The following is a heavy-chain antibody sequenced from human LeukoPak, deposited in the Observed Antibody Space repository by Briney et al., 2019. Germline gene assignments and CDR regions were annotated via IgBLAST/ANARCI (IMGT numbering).Heavy chain of an antibody. CDR2: IYYRGST. D-gene: IGHD6-19*01. J-gene: IGHJ4*02. CDR1: GGSLSSTHHY. V-gene: IGHV4-39*01. CDR3: ASLVAGTWGTDY. Sequence: PFEILSLTRTVSGGSLSSTHHYWGWIRPAPGKGLEWSGSIYYRGSTYYNPSLKTRVPVSVHTSKHQFSLNLRSVTAADTAVYYCASLVAGTWGTDYWGEGTRVTVSS.